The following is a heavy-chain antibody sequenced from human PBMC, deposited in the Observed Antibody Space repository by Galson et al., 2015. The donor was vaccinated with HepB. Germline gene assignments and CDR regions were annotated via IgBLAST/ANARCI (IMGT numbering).Heavy chain of an antibody. CDR2: IYPGDSDT. V-gene: IGHV5-51*01. D-gene: IGHD3-3*01. CDR1: GYSFTSYW. Sequence: QSGAEVKKPGESLKISCKGSGYSFTSYWIGWVRQMPGKGLEWMGIIYPGDSDTRYSPSFQGQVTISADKSISTAYLQWSSLKASDTAMYYCARVGWSGYTDYYYYGMDVWGQGTTVTVSS. J-gene: IGHJ6*02. CDR3: ARVGWSGYTDYYYYGMDV.